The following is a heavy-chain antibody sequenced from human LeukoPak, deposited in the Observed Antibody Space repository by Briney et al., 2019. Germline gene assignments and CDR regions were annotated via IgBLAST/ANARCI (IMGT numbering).Heavy chain of an antibody. Sequence: GGSLRLSCAASGFTVSSNFMSCGRQAPGEGLEWVSVIYSGGSTYYADSVKGRFTISRDNSKNTLYLQMNSLRAEDTAVYYCATAYGPTLDYWGQGTLVSVSS. V-gene: IGHV3-53*01. J-gene: IGHJ4*02. CDR1: GFTVSSNF. D-gene: IGHD3-10*01. CDR2: IYSGGST. CDR3: ATAYGPTLDY.